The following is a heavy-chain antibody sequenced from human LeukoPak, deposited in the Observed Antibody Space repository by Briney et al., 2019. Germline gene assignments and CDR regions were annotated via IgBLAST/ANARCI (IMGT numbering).Heavy chain of an antibody. CDR3: ARGEGYSSSSLADY. V-gene: IGHV3-20*04. CDR1: GFTFSSYA. J-gene: IGHJ4*02. D-gene: IGHD6-6*01. Sequence: SGGSLRLSCAASGFTFSSYAMSWVRQAPGKGLEWVSGINWNGGSTGYADSVKGRSTISRDNAKNSLYLQMNSLRAEDTALYYCARGEGYSSSSLADYWGQGTLVTVSS. CDR2: INWNGGST.